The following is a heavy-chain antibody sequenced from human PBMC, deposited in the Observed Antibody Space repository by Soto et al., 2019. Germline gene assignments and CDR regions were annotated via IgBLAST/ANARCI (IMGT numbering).Heavy chain of an antibody. CDR1: GYTFSSYS. CDR3: AKDSEPYLDDSSGYTDH. V-gene: IGHV1-18*04. D-gene: IGHD3-22*01. CDR2: ISAYNDIT. Sequence: QVHLVQSGAEVKKPGASVKVSCKASGYTFSSYSISWVRQAPGQGLEWVGWISAYNDITRYAQKVKGRIIMTTDTSTSTAYMELRSLRSNDTAVDYCAKDSEPYLDDSSGYTDHWGEGTLVTVSS. J-gene: IGHJ4*02.